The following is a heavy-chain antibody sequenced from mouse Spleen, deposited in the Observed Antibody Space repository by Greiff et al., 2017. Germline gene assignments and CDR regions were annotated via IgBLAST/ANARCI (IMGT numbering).Heavy chain of an antibody. CDR3: ARENWDY. J-gene: IGHJ2*01. D-gene: IGHD4-1*01. Sequence: EVQLQESGPGLVKPSQSLSLTCSVTGYSITSGYYWNWIRQFPGNKLEWMGYISYDGSNNYNPSLKNRISITRDTSKNQFFLKLNSVTTEDTATYYCARENWDYWGQGTTLTVSS. CDR1: GYSITSGYY. V-gene: IGHV3-6*02. CDR2: ISYDGSN.